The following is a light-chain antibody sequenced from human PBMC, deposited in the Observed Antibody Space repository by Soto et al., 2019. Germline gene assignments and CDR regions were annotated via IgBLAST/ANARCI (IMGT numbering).Light chain of an antibody. CDR1: SSDVGGYNY. V-gene: IGLV2-8*01. Sequence: QSVLTQPPSAPGSPGQSVTISCTGTSSDVGGYNYVSWYQQHPGKAPKLMIYEVNKRPSGVPDRFSGSKSGNTASLTVSGLQAEDEADYYCSSYAGNYNFFYVFGPGTKVTVL. J-gene: IGLJ1*01. CDR3: SSYAGNYNFFYV. CDR2: EVN.